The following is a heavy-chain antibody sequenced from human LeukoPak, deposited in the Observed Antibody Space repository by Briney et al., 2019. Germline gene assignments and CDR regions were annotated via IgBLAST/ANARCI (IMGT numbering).Heavy chain of an antibody. V-gene: IGHV5-10-1*01. CDR3: ASIDFWSGYGYYYYGMDV. CDR2: IDPSDSYT. D-gene: IGHD3-3*01. J-gene: IGHJ6*02. CDR1: GYTFTSYW. Sequence: KVSCKASGYTFTSYWISWVRQMPGKGLEWMGRIDPSDSYTNYSPSFQGHVTISADKSISTAYLQWSSLKASDTAMYYCASIDFWSGYGYYYYGMDVWGQGTTVTVSS.